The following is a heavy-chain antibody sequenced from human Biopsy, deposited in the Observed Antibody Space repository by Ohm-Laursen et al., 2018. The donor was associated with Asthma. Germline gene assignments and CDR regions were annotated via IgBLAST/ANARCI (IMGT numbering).Heavy chain of an antibody. Sequence: TLSLTCNVSGDSSNSGGYSWTWIRQLPGKGLEWIGYISYAGTTYYNPSLKSRISMTVDTSKIQFSLKLSSVTAADTAIYYCARERMFFYDSSGYGAFDIWGQGTLVTVSS. CDR2: ISYAGTT. J-gene: IGHJ3*02. V-gene: IGHV4-31*03. D-gene: IGHD3-22*01. CDR3: ARERMFFYDSSGYGAFDI. CDR1: GDSSNSGGYS.